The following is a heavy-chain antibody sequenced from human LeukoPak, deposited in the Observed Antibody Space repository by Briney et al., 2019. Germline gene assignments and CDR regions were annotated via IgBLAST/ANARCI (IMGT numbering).Heavy chain of an antibody. CDR3: ARVRGSPGTALFDY. CDR2: IYYSGST. D-gene: IGHD5-18*01. CDR1: GGSISSGDYY. V-gene: IGHV4-30-4*01. Sequence: SETLSLTCTVSGGSISSGDYYWSWIRQPPGKGLEWIGYIYYSGSTYYNPSLKSRVTISVDTSKNQFSLKLSSVTAADTAVYYCARVRGSPGTALFDYWGQGTLVTVSS. J-gene: IGHJ4*02.